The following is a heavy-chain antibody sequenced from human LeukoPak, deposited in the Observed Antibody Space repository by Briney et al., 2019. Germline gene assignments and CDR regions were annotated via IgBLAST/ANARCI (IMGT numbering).Heavy chain of an antibody. Sequence: GGSLRLSCEGSGFTFSINAMHWVRQAPGKGLEWLAVVSYDGTKQYFADSVKGRFTISRDNSKNTLFLQMNSLRAEDTAVYYCAKDQRHERCIGVCSSGIDYWGQGTLVTVSS. J-gene: IGHJ4*02. CDR3: AKDQRHERCIGVCSSGIDY. CDR1: GFTFSINA. CDR2: VSYDGTKQ. V-gene: IGHV3-30-3*01. D-gene: IGHD2-8*01.